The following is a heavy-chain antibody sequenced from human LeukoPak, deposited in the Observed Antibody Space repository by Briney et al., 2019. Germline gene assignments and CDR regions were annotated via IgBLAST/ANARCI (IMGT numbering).Heavy chain of an antibody. V-gene: IGHV4-34*01. D-gene: IGHD3/OR15-3a*01. CDR2: INHSGST. Sequence: ASETPSLTCAVYGGSFSGYYWSWIRQPPGKGLEWIGEINHSGSTNYNPSLKSRVTISVDTSKNQFSLKLSSVTAADTAVYYCARGPLWTGYYKAYYYYGMDVWGQGTTVTVSS. CDR3: ARGPLWTGYYKAYYYYGMDV. CDR1: GGSFSGYY. J-gene: IGHJ6*02.